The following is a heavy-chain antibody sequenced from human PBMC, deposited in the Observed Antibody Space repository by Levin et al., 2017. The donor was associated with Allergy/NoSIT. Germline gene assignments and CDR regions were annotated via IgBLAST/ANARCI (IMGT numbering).Heavy chain of an antibody. J-gene: IGHJ4*02. CDR2: INSDGSRI. D-gene: IGHD7-27*01. CDR3: ARDKWGGGGPVDY. Sequence: LPGGSLRLSCAASGFTFSNYWMHWVRQAPGKGLVWVSRINSDGSRISHADSVKGRFTISRDNAKNTLYLQMNSLRDEDTAVYYCARDKWGGGGPVDYWGQGTLVTVSS. CDR1: GFTFSNYW. V-gene: IGHV3-74*01.